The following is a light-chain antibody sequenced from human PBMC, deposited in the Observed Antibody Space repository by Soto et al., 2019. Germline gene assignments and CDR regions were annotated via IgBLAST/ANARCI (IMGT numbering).Light chain of an antibody. J-gene: IGKJ3*01. Sequence: EIVLTQSPGTLSLSPGERATLSCRASQSVSSSYLAWYQQKPGQAPRLLIYGASSRATGIPDRFGGSGSGTDFTLTISRLEPEDFAVYYCQQYGRSPPGITFGPGTTVDIK. CDR1: QSVSSSY. CDR2: GAS. V-gene: IGKV3-20*01. CDR3: QQYGRSPPGIT.